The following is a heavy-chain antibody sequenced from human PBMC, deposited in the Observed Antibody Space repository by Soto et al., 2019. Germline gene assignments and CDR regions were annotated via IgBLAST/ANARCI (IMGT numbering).Heavy chain of an antibody. Sequence: SETLCLTYTVSGGSMVGYYWSWIRQPPGRGLEWIGFIYYAGSTKYNPSLNSRVTISVDTSKNQFSLTVTSVTAADTAVYYCARRIVARETFDYWGKGPLVTVS. CDR2: IYYAGST. D-gene: IGHD5-12*01. V-gene: IGHV4-59*08. J-gene: IGHJ4*02. CDR1: GGSMVGYY. CDR3: ARRIVARETFDY.